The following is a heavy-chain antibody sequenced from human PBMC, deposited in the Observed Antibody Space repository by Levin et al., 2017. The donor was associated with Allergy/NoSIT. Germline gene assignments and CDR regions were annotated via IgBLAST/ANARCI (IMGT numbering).Heavy chain of an antibody. CDR2: FYSGGST. V-gene: IGHV3-66*01. Sequence: GESLKISCAASGFTVSSNYMSWVRQAPGKGLEWVSVFYSGGSTYYADSVKGRFTISRDNSKNTLYLQMNSLRAEDTAVYYCARAVAGRSRYFDYWGQGTLVTVSS. CDR3: ARAVAGRSRYFDY. D-gene: IGHD6-19*01. J-gene: IGHJ4*02. CDR1: GFTVSSNY.